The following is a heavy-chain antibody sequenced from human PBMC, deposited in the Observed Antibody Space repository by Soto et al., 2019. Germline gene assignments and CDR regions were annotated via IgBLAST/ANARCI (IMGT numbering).Heavy chain of an antibody. J-gene: IGHJ6*02. Sequence: GGSLRLSCAASGCSCDDYAMHWVRQAPGKGLEWVSGISWNSGTIGYADSVKGRFTISRDNAKNSLYLQMNSLRAEDTALYYCAKSTGGTANGMGVWGQGTTVTV. V-gene: IGHV3-9*01. D-gene: IGHD2-8*02. CDR3: AKSTGGTANGMGV. CDR2: ISWNSGTI. CDR1: GCSCDDYA.